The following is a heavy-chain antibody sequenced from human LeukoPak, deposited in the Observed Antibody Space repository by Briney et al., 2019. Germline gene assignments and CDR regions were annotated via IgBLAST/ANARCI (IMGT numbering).Heavy chain of an antibody. CDR1: GGTFSSYT. Sequence: GASVKVSCKASGGTFSSYTISWVRQAPGQGLEWMGGIIPILGIANYAQKFQGRVTITADRSTSTAYMELSSLRSEDTAVYYCASDREMATRGGRLHAFDIWGQGTMVTVSS. V-gene: IGHV1-69*10. CDR2: IIPILGIA. CDR3: ASDREMATRGGRLHAFDI. J-gene: IGHJ3*02. D-gene: IGHD5-24*01.